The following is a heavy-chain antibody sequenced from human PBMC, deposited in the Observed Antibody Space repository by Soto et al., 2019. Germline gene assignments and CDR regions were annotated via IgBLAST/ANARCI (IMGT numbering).Heavy chain of an antibody. Sequence: GGSLRLSCAASGGTFSSYWMSWVRQAPGKGLEWVANIKQDGSEKYYVDSVKGRFTISRDNAKNSLYLQMNSLRAEDTAVYYCARGSRGWGQGALVTVSS. CDR2: IKQDGSEK. V-gene: IGHV3-7*01. J-gene: IGHJ4*02. D-gene: IGHD3-10*01. CDR3: ARGSRG. CDR1: GGTFSSYW.